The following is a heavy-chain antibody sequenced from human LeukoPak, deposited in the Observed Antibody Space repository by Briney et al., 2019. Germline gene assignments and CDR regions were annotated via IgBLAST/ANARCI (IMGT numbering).Heavy chain of an antibody. V-gene: IGHV4-34*01. J-gene: IGHJ4*02. D-gene: IGHD4-17*01. CDR3: ARCCLQRDGDNGGGDY. Sequence: PSETLSLTCAVFGGSFSSYYWSWIRKPPGKGLEWIGEINHSGYASYNPSLKSRVTLSVDTSKHQFSLKLTSVTAADTAVYYCARCCLQRDGDNGGGDYWGQGTLVTVSS. CDR1: GGSFSSYY. CDR2: INHSGYA.